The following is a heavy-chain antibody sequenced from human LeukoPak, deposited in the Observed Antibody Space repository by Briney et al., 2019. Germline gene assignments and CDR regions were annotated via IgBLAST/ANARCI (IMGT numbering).Heavy chain of an antibody. Sequence: GGSLRLSCAASGFTFSSYSMNWVRQAPGKGLKWVSPISSSSSYIYYADSVKGRFTISRDNAKNSLYLQMNTLRAEDTAVYYWARDALWSGELPLPSGGQGPLVTVSS. D-gene: IGHD3-10*01. CDR3: ARDALWSGELPLPS. CDR1: GFTFSSYS. V-gene: IGHV3-21*01. J-gene: IGHJ4*02. CDR2: ISSSSSYI.